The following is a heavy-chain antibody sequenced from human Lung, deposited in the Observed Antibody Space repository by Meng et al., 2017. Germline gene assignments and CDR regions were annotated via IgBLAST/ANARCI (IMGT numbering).Heavy chain of an antibody. CDR2: INPSTGTT. CDR3: ARDCLAGYTSGWQFDY. CDR1: GYTFTSYY. D-gene: IGHD6-19*01. Sequence: QVQLVQSGAEVKKSGASVKVSCNASGYTFTSYYIHWVRQAPGQGLEWMGIINPSTGTTTYAQNLQGRVTMTRDTSTSTVYMELSSLRSEDTAVYYCARDCLAGYTSGWQFDYWGQGTLVTVSS. J-gene: IGHJ4*02. V-gene: IGHV1-46*04.